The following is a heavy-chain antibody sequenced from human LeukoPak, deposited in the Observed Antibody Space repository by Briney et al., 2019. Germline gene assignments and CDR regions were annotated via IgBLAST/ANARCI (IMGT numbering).Heavy chain of an antibody. CDR2: ISYDGSNK. CDR1: GFTFSSYG. J-gene: IGHJ4*02. V-gene: IGHV3-30*03. CDR3: ATRRVGATEEELDY. D-gene: IGHD1-26*01. Sequence: GGSLRLSCAASGFTFSSYGMHWVRQAPGKGLEWVAVISYDGSNKYYADSVKGRFTIFRDNSKNTLYLQMNSLRAEDTAVYYCATRRVGATEEELDYWGQGTLVTVSS.